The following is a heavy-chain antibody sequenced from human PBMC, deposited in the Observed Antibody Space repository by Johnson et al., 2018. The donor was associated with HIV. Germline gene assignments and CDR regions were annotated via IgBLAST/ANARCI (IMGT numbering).Heavy chain of an antibody. V-gene: IGHV3-23*04. CDR2: IRGSGGST. D-gene: IGHD5-24*01. CDR3: ARVRWLQLGAFDI. CDR1: GFTFSSYA. J-gene: IGHJ3*02. Sequence: VQLVESGGGLVQPGGSLRLSCAASGFTFSSYAMSWVRQAPGKGLEWVSAIRGSGGSTYYADSVKGRFTISRDNSKNTLYLQMNSLRAEDTAVYYCARVRWLQLGAFDIWGQGTMVTVSS.